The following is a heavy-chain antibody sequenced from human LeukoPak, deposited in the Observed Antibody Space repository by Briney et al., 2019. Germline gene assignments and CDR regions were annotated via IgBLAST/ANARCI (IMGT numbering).Heavy chain of an antibody. CDR2: IWYDGSNK. CDR1: GFTFSSYG. J-gene: IGHJ4*02. CDR3: AKDSRGSYLNYFDY. D-gene: IGHD1-26*01. V-gene: IGHV3-33*06. Sequence: GGSLRLSCAASGFTFSSYGMHWVRQAPGKGLEWVAVIWYDGSNKYYADSVKGRFTISRDNSKNTLYLQMNSLRAEDTAVYYCAKDSRGSYLNYFDYWGQGTLVTVSS.